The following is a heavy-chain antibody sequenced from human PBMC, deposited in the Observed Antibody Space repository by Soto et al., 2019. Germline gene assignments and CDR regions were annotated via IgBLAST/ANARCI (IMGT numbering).Heavy chain of an antibody. V-gene: IGHV1-69*13. Sequence: SVKVSCKASGGTFSRYAINWSRQAPGQGLEWMGGIIPVFGKANYAQKFQGRVTITADESTTTGYMELRSLTSEDTAVYYCARDGTLYDSSAYYYVYWGQGTLVTVSS. J-gene: IGHJ4*02. D-gene: IGHD3-22*01. CDR3: ARDGTLYDSSAYYYVY. CDR2: IIPVFGKA. CDR1: GGTFSRYA.